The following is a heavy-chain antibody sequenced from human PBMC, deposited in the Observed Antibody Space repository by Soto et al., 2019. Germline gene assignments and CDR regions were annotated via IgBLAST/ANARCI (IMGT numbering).Heavy chain of an antibody. CDR2: IIPISETT. CDR3: ARSQGSSTSLEIYYYYSSGMDV. CDR1: GGTFSSYA. Sequence: QVQLVQSGAEVKKPGSSVKVSCKASGGTFSSYAISWVRQAPGQGLEWMGGIIPISETTNYAQKFQGRVTITADESKSTAYMELSRLRSEDTAVYYCARSQGSSTSLEIYYYYSSGMDVWGQGPTVTVSS. J-gene: IGHJ6*02. D-gene: IGHD2-2*01. V-gene: IGHV1-69*01.